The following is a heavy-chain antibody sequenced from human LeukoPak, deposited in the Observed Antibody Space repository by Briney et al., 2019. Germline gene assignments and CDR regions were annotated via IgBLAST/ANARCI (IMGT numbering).Heavy chain of an antibody. J-gene: IGHJ5*02. V-gene: IGHV4-38-2*01. D-gene: IGHD2-2*01. CDR3: ARHSIVVVPAATNWFDP. CDR1: GYSIGSRYY. CDR2: IYHSEST. Sequence: SETLSLTCAVSGYSIGSRYYWGWIRQPPGKGLEWIGSIYHSESTYYNPSLKSRVTISVDTSKNQFSLKLRSVTAADTAVYYCARHSIVVVPAATNWFDPWGQGTLVTVSS.